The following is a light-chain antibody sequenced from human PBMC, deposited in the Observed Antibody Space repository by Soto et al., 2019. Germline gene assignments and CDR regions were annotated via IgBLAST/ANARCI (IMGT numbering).Light chain of an antibody. J-gene: IGKJ1*01. CDR1: QSLLHSNGYNY. V-gene: IGKV2-28*01. CDR3: MQALQTPWT. CDR2: MGS. Sequence: VMPQSPISLPVTPGEPASISCRSSQSLLHSNGYNYLDWYLQKPGQSPQLLIYMGSNRASGVPDRFSGSGSGTDFTLKISRVEAEDVGVYYCMQALQTPWTFGQGTKV.